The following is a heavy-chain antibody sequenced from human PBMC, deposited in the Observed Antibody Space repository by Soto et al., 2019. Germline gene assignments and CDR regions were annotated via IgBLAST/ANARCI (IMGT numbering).Heavy chain of an antibody. CDR2: IYYSGST. CDR3: ARVRYSSGWLDY. V-gene: IGHV4-59*01. J-gene: IGHJ4*02. D-gene: IGHD6-19*01. CDR1: GGSISSYY. Sequence: SETLSLTCTVSGGSISSYYWSWIRQPPGKGLEWIGYIYYSGSTNYNPSLKSRVTISVDTSKNQFSLKLSSVTAADTAVYYCARVRYSSGWLDYWGQGTLVTVSS.